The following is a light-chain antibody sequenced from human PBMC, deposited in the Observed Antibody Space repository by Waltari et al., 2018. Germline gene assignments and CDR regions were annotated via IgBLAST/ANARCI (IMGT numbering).Light chain of an antibody. CDR3: QQYGRSSWT. CDR2: GAS. J-gene: IGKJ1*01. CDR1: QSVGSSD. V-gene: IGKV3-20*01. Sequence: EIVLTQSPGTLSLSTGERAARSCRASQSVGSSDLAWYQQKPGQAPRLIIYGASSRATGIPDRFSGSGSGTDFTLAISRLEPEDFAVYYCQQYGRSSWTFGQGTKVEIK.